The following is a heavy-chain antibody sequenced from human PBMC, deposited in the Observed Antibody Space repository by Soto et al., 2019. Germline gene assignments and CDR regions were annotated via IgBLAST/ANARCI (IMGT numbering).Heavy chain of an antibody. J-gene: IGHJ4*02. CDR1: GFTFSSYG. CDR2: IWYDGSNK. V-gene: IGHV3-33*01. D-gene: IGHD3-3*01. Sequence: QVQLVESGGGVVQPGRSLRLSCAASGFTFSSYGMHWVRQAPGKGLEWVAVIWYDGSNKYYADSVKGRFTISRDNSKNTLYLQMNSLRAEDTAVYYCASFATPYYDFWSGYLHWGQGTLVTVSS. CDR3: ASFATPYYDFWSGYLH.